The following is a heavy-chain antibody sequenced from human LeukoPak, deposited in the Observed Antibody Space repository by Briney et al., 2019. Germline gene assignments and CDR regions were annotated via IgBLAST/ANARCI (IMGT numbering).Heavy chain of an antibody. CDR3: AREHYGSGSYYSGYYFDY. CDR1: GFTFDDYG. V-gene: IGHV3-20*04. CDR2: INWNGGST. J-gene: IGHJ4*02. Sequence: GGSLRLSCAASGFTFDDYGMSWVRQAPGKGLEWVSGINWNGGSTGYADSVKGRFTISRDNAKNSLYLQMNSLRAEDTALYYCAREHYGSGSYYSGYYFDYWGQGTLVTVSS. D-gene: IGHD3-10*01.